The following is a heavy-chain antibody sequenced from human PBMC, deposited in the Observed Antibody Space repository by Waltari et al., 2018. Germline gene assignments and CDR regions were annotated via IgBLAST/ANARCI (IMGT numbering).Heavy chain of an antibody. CDR3: AKKLGVSSWYYFDY. V-gene: IGHV3-23*01. CDR2: IGGGGSTT. D-gene: IGHD1-26*01. Sequence: EVQLLESGGDLVQPGGSFGLSCAASGFTFSNYAMSWVRQAPGKGLEWVSVIGGGGSTTYYADSVKGRFTISRDNSKNTLYLQMNRLRVEDTAVYYCAKKLGVSSWYYFDYWGQGTLVTVSS. J-gene: IGHJ4*02. CDR1: GFTFSNYA.